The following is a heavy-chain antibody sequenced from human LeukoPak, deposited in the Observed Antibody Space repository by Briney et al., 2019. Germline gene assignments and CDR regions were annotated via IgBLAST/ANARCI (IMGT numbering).Heavy chain of an antibody. CDR2: ISSSGSNI. D-gene: IGHD6-13*01. CDR1: GFTFSSYE. V-gene: IGHV3-48*03. Sequence: GGSLRLSCAASGFTFSSYEMNWVRQAPGKGLEWVSYISSSGSNIYYADSVKGRFTISRDNAKNSLYLQMNSLRDEDTAVYYCARDHYSRNDYWGQGTLVTVSS. J-gene: IGHJ4*02. CDR3: ARDHYSRNDY.